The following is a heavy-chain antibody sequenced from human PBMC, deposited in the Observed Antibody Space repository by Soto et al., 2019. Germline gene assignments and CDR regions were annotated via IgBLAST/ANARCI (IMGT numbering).Heavy chain of an antibody. V-gene: IGHV3-23*01. D-gene: IGHD5-18*01. CDR3: AKEFPKLPPTAMVKVEYYFDY. CDR1: GFTFSSYA. J-gene: IGHJ4*02. CDR2: ISGSGGST. Sequence: GGSLRLSCAASGFTFSSYAMSWVRQAPGKGLEWVSAISGSGGSTYYADSVKGRFTISRDNSKNTLYLQMNSLRAEDTAVYYCAKEFPKLPPTAMVKVEYYFDYWGQGTLVTVSS.